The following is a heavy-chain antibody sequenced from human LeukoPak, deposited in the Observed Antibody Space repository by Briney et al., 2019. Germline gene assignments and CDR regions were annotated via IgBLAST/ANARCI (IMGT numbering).Heavy chain of an antibody. CDR2: INPSGGST. D-gene: IGHD5-12*01. CDR1: GYTFTSYY. CDR3: ARDPNGLRGTYNWFDP. Sequence: ASVKVSCKASGYTFTSYYMHWVRQAPGQGLEWMGIINPSGGSTSYAQKFQGRVTMTRDMSTSTVYMELSSLRSEDTAVYYCARDPNGLRGTYNWFDPWGQGTLVTVSS. J-gene: IGHJ5*02. V-gene: IGHV1-46*01.